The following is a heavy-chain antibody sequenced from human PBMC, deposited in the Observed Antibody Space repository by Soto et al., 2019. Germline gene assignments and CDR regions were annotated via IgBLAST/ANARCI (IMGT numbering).Heavy chain of an antibody. Sequence: GSLRLSCAASGFTFSIYAMNWVRQAPGKGLEWVSVISGSGGSTYDADSVKGRFTISRDNSKNTLHLQMNSLRAEDTAVYYCAKDRRPRITGATMNHYYGMDVWGQGPTVTVSS. J-gene: IGHJ6*02. V-gene: IGHV3-23*01. D-gene: IGHD1-7*01. CDR2: ISGSGGST. CDR1: GFTFSIYA. CDR3: AKDRRPRITGATMNHYYGMDV.